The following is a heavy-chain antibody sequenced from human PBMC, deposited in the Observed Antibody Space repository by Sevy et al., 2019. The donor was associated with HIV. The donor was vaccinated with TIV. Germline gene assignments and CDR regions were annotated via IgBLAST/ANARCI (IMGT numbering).Heavy chain of an antibody. D-gene: IGHD1-26*01. CDR1: GFTFSDYY. CDR2: FNPNNGDS. J-gene: IGHJ4*01. V-gene: IGHV1-2*02. CDR3: TRDDIYSHPWEFDW. Sequence: ASVKVSCKASGFTFSDYYMHWVRQAPAQGLEWMGWFNPNNGDSRSAQKFQGRVTLTGDMSISTAYMELTRLRSDDTAIYLCTRDDIYSHPWEFDWWGHGALVTVSS.